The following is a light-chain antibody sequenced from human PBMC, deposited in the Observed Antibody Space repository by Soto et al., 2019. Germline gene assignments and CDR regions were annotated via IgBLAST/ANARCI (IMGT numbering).Light chain of an antibody. V-gene: IGKV1-9*01. J-gene: IGKJ5*01. CDR3: QYLNGAPTIT. CDR2: GGY. Sequence: DIQLTQSPSILSASVGGVFALSWRGSQDVSDFLAWYQHAPGKAPNLLIYGGYTLQSGVSSRFSGSGSGTEFSLTITSLKPEDFATYYCQYLNGAPTITFGQGTRLEIK. CDR1: QDVSDF.